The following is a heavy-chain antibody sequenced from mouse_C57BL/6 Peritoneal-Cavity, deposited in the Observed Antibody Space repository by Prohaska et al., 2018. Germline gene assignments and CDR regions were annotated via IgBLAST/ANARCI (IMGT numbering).Heavy chain of an antibody. V-gene: IGHV1-15*01. J-gene: IGHJ4*01. Sequence: QVQLQQSGAELVRPGASVTLSCKASGYTFTDYEMHWVKQTPVHGLEWIGAIDPETGGTVYNQKFKGKAILTADKSSSTAYMELRSLTSEDSAVYYCTNYYGSSYAMDYWGQGTSVTVSS. CDR3: TNYYGSSYAMDY. CDR2: IDPETGGT. D-gene: IGHD1-1*01. CDR1: GYTFTDYE.